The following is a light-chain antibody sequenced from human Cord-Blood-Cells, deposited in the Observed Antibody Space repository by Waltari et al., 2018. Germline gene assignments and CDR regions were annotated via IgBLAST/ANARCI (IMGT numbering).Light chain of an antibody. Sequence: QSALTQPASVSGSPGQSITISCTGTSSDAGSYNLVSWYQQHPGKAPKLMIYEGNKRPSGGSNRFSGSKSGNTASLTISGLQAEDEADYYCCSYAGSSTYVFGTGTKVTVL. V-gene: IGLV2-23*01. CDR3: CSYAGSSTYV. J-gene: IGLJ1*01. CDR1: SSDAGSYNL. CDR2: EGN.